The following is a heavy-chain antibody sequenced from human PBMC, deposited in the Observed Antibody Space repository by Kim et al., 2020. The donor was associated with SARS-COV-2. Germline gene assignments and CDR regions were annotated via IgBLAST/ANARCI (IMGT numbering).Heavy chain of an antibody. CDR3: ARDRHPDYGDYSYYYGMDV. Sequence: SETLSLTCTVSGGSVSSGSYYWSWIRQPPGKGLEWIGYIYYSGSTNYNPSLKSRVTISVDTSKNQFSLKLSAVTAADTAVYYCARDRHPDYGDYSYYYGMDVWGQGTTVTVSS. D-gene: IGHD4-17*01. V-gene: IGHV4-61*01. CDR2: IYYSGST. CDR1: GGSVSSGSYY. J-gene: IGHJ6*02.